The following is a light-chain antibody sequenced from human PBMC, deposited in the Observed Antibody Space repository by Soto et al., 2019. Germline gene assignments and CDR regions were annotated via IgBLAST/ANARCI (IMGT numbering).Light chain of an antibody. Sequence: PITQVPSTLAGFLRDRVTITCPASQSISRWLAWYQQKPGTAPKLLIYKASTLESGVPSNFSGRGSGTEFTLTISSLQPEDFATYYCQQYNSYPWTFGPGTKGDIK. J-gene: IGKJ1*01. CDR3: QQYNSYPWT. CDR2: KAS. V-gene: IGKV1-5*03. CDR1: QSISRW.